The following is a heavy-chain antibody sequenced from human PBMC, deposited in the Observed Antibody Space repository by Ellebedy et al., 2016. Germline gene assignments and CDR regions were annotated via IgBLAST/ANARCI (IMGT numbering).Heavy chain of an antibody. CDR1: GFIFSNYA. V-gene: IGHV3-64D*06. Sequence: GESLKISCSASGFIFSNYAIHCVRQGPGKGLEYVSGINANGESTYYAESVKGRFSVYRDNSKNTLFLQMSSLRAEDTAVYYCVRDASDMYKNDYFAYWGQGILVTVSS. CDR3: VRDASDMYKNDYFAY. CDR2: INANGEST. J-gene: IGHJ4*02. D-gene: IGHD1-14*01.